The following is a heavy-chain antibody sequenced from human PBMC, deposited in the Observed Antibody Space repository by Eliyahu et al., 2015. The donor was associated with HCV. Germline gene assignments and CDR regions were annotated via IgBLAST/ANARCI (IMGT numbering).Heavy chain of an antibody. CDR3: ATSHY. V-gene: IGHV3-43*01. Sequence: QPGGSLRLSCATSGFTFDDYTMHWVRQSPGKGLESVSRISWDGDSTSYADSVKGRFTISRDNSKNSLYLQMDSLRSDDTAFYYCATSHYWGQGTLVTVSS. J-gene: IGHJ4*02. CDR1: GFTFDDYT. CDR2: ISWDGDST.